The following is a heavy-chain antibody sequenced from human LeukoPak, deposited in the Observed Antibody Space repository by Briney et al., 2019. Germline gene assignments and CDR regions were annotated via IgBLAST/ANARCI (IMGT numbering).Heavy chain of an antibody. CDR2: ISGSGGST. CDR3: ARDEWTVTTHYFDH. D-gene: IGHD4-17*01. J-gene: IGHJ4*02. Sequence: GGSLRLSCAASGFTFSSYAMSWVRQAPGKGLEWVSAISGSGGSTYYADSVKGRFTISRDNAKNSLYLQMNSLRAEDTAVYYCARDEWTVTTHYFDHWGQGTLVTVSS. V-gene: IGHV3-23*01. CDR1: GFTFSSYA.